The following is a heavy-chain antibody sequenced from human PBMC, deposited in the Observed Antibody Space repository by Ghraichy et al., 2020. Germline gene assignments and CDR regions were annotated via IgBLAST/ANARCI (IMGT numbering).Heavy chain of an antibody. CDR2: INTDGTTT. D-gene: IGHD1-26*01. Sequence: GGSLRLSCAASGFTFNNHWMHWVRQAPGKGLVWVSRINTDGTTTTYADSVKGRFTISRDNGKNTLYLQMNSLRVEDTALYYCTRDGVGATGFDPWGQGTLVTVSS. CDR3: TRDGVGATGFDP. CDR1: GFTFNNHW. V-gene: IGHV3-74*01. J-gene: IGHJ5*02.